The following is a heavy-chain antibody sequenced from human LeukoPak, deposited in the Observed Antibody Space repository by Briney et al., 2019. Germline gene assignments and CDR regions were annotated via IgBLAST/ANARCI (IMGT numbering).Heavy chain of an antibody. J-gene: IGHJ4*02. CDR3: ARDSSGWSFDY. Sequence: SETLSLTCTVSGGSISSSSYYWSWIRQPPGKGLEWIGYIYYSGSTNYNPSLKSRGTISVDTSKNQFSLKLSSVTAADTAVYYCARDSSGWSFDYWGQGTLVTVSS. V-gene: IGHV4-61*01. D-gene: IGHD6-19*01. CDR2: IYYSGST. CDR1: GGSISSSSYY.